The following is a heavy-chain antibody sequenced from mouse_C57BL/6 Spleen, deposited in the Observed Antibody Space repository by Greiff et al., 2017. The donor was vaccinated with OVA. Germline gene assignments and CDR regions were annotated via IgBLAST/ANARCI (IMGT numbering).Heavy chain of an antibody. Sequence: EVKVVESEGGLVQPGSSMKLSCTASGFTFSDYYMAWVRQVPEKGLEWVANINYDGSSTYYLDSLKSRFIISRDNAKNILYLQMSSLKSEDTATYYCARGNYGYDGALAYWGQGTLVTVSA. V-gene: IGHV5-16*01. CDR2: INYDGSST. D-gene: IGHD2-2*01. CDR3: ARGNYGYDGALAY. CDR1: GFTFSDYY. J-gene: IGHJ3*01.